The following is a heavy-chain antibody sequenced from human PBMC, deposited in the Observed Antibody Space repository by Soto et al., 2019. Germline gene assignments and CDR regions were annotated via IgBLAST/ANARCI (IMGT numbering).Heavy chain of an antibody. V-gene: IGHV4-4*02. Sequence: QVHLQESGPGLVKPSETLSLTCAVSGDSIKTETWWSLLRPLPGTGLEWIGEIKHTGDTNANPALRSRVSMSVDRTKNQFFLNLRSVRAADTDVYFCAREGRIHWFESWGQGTLVT. J-gene: IGHJ5*01. CDR1: GDSIKTETW. CDR3: AREGRIHWFES. CDR2: IKHTGDT.